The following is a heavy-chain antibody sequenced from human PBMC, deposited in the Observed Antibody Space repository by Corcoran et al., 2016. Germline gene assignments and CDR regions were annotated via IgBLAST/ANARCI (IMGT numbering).Heavy chain of an antibody. D-gene: IGHD3-10*01. CDR3: GAEAYYYGSGSYPEIDY. J-gene: IGHJ4*02. Sequence: QMQLVQSGPEVKQPGTSVKLYCKASGFTFTSSAVQRVRQARGQRLEWIGWIVVGSGNTNYAQKFQERVTITRDMSTSTAYMEMCSLRSEDTAVYYCGAEAYYYGSGSYPEIDYWGQGTLVTVSS. CDR1: GFTFTSSA. CDR2: IVVGSGNT. V-gene: IGHV1-58*01.